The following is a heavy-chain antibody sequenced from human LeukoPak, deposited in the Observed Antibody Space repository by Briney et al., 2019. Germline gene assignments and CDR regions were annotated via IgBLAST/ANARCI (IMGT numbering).Heavy chain of an antibody. CDR3: ARNRITIFGVVTQCYFDS. D-gene: IGHD3-3*01. Sequence: SETLSLTCTVSGGSISSSSYYWGWIRQPPGKGLEWIGSISYSGSTYYNPSLKSRVTISVDTSKNQFSLKLSSVTAADTAVYYCARNRITIFGVVTQCYFDSWGQGTLATVSS. V-gene: IGHV4-39*01. CDR2: ISYSGST. J-gene: IGHJ4*02. CDR1: GGSISSSSYY.